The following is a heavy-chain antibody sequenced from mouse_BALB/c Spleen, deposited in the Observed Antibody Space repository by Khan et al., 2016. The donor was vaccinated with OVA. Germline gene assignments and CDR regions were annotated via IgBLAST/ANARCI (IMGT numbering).Heavy chain of an antibody. V-gene: IGHV1S81*02. CDR1: GYTFTSYY. Sequence: QVQLMQSGAELVKPGASVKLSCTASGYTFTSYYIYWVKQRPGQGLEWIGEINPNNGGTNFNEKFKSMATLTVDKSYSTAYMQLSSLASADSAVYYCTRSGYGSFAYWGQGTLVTVSA. J-gene: IGHJ3*01. CDR3: TRSGYGSFAY. D-gene: IGHD2-2*01. CDR2: INPNNGGT.